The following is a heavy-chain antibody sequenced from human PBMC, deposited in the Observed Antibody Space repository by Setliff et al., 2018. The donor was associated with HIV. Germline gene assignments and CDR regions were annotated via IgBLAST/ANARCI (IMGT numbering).Heavy chain of an antibody. CDR1: GDSINSSTYY. J-gene: IGHJ5*02. V-gene: IGHV4-39*07. CDR3: ARSIHGGGSEPFDT. Sequence: PSETLSLTCTVSGDSINSSTYYWGWIRQPPGKGLEWIGSFYYSGSTYYNPSLKSRVIISVDTSKNQFSLSLRSVTAADTAIYYCARSIHGGGSEPFDTWGQGILVTVSS. CDR2: FYYSGST. D-gene: IGHD3-10*01.